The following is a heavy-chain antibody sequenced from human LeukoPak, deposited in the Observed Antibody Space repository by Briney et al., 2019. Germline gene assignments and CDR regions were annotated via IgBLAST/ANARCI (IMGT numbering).Heavy chain of an antibody. D-gene: IGHD3-10*01. Sequence: SETLSLTCTVSGGSISSDYWQWIRQPPGKGLEWIGYIYNSGSNNYNPSLKTRVTISVDTSKNQFSLKLTSVTAADTAVYYCATRGSWGQGTLVTVSS. CDR3: ATRGS. V-gene: IGHV4-59*08. CDR1: GGSISSDY. CDR2: IYNSGSN. J-gene: IGHJ5*02.